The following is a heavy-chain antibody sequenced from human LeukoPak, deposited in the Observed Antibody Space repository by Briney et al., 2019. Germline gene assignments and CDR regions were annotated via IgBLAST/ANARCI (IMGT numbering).Heavy chain of an antibody. Sequence: ASVKVSCKASGYTFTSYYMHWVRQAPGQGLEWMGIINPSGGSTIYAQKFQGRGTMTRDTSTSTVYMELSSLRSEDTAVYYCARDSYNPVAGGVLLWFGVWRTDAFDIWGQGTMVPVSS. J-gene: IGHJ3*02. CDR1: GYTFTSYY. CDR3: ARDSYNPVAGGVLLWFGVWRTDAFDI. D-gene: IGHD3-10*01. CDR2: INPSGGST. V-gene: IGHV1-46*01.